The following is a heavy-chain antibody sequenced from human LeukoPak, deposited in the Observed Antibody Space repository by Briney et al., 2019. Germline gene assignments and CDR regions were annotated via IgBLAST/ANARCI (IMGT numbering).Heavy chain of an antibody. J-gene: IGHJ3*02. CDR1: GYTFTSYY. CDR3: SSGGYCSSTSCYGFAFDI. V-gene: IGHV1-46*03. CDR2: INPSGGST. D-gene: IGHD2-2*01. Sequence: ASVKVSCKASGYTFTSYYMHWVRQAPGQGLEWMGIINPSGGSTTYAQKFQGRVTMTRATSTSTVYMELSSRRSEDTAVYYCSSGGYCSSTSCYGFAFDIWGQGTMVTVSS.